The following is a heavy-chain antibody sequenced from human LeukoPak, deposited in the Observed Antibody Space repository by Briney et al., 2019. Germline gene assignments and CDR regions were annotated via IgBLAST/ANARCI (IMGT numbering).Heavy chain of an antibody. J-gene: IGHJ4*02. CDR3: ARDSYDSSGYSPDY. Sequence: SETLSLTCSVSGSSISSSSDCWGWIRQPPGKGLEWIGSIYYGGNTFYNPTFKSRVTLSIDTSKNQFSLKLSSVTAADTAVYYCARDSYDSSGYSPDYWGQGTLVTVSS. CDR1: GSSISSSSDC. D-gene: IGHD3-22*01. V-gene: IGHV4-39*07. CDR2: IYYGGNT.